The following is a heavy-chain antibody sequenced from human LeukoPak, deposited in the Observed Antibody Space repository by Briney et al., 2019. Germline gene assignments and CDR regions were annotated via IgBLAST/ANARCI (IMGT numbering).Heavy chain of an antibody. V-gene: IGHV3-23*01. J-gene: IGHJ4*02. CDR1: GFTFSSYA. CDR3: AKPMWIQLWFPDY. CDR2: ISGSGGST. Sequence: GGSLRLSCAASGFTFSSYAMSWVRQAPGKGLEWVSAISGSGGSTYCADSVKGRFTISRDNSKNTLYLQMNSLRAEDTAVYYCAKPMWIQLWFPDYWGQGTLVTVSS. D-gene: IGHD5-18*01.